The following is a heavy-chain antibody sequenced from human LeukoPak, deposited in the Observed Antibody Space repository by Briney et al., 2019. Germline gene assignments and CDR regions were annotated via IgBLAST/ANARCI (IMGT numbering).Heavy chain of an antibody. CDR3: TRRLGIVATVPFDP. D-gene: IGHD5-12*01. J-gene: IGHJ5*02. V-gene: IGHV3-73*01. CDR1: GSILNRSA. Sequence: GGSLRLSCAASGSILNRSAILWVRHASGQVRKRIGRFRSKAKNYATAYAASVKGRFTISRDDSKNTAYLQMNSLKTEDTAVYYCTRRLGIVATVPFDPWGQGTLVTVSS. CDR2: FRSKAKNYAT.